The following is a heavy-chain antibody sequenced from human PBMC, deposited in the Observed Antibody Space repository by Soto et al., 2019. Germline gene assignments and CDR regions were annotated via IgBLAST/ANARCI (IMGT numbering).Heavy chain of an antibody. Sequence: GGSLRLSCAASEFSLSDYEMHWVRQAPGGXLEWLSYISRSGDIIYYADSARGRFAISRDNAKDTLYLQMNSLTVEDTAVYYCAGAAYASLRYSASFYGMDVWCQGATVTGFS. CDR1: EFSLSDYE. J-gene: IGHJ6*02. CDR2: ISRSGDII. V-gene: IGHV3-48*03. D-gene: IGHD3-16*01. CDR3: AGAAYASLRYSASFYGMDV.